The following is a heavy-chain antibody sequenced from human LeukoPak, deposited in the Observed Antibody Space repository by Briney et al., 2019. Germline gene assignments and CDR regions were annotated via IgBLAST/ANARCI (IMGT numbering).Heavy chain of an antibody. CDR3: ARIFPQPDMVRGVQTADY. Sequence: GASVKVSCKASGYTFTSYYMRWVRPAPGQGLEWMGIINPSGGSTSYAQKFQGRVTMTRDTSTSTVYMELSSLRSEDTAVYYCARIFPQPDMVRGVQTADYWGQGTLVTVSS. CDR2: INPSGGST. D-gene: IGHD3-10*01. CDR1: GYTFTSYY. J-gene: IGHJ4*02. V-gene: IGHV1-46*01.